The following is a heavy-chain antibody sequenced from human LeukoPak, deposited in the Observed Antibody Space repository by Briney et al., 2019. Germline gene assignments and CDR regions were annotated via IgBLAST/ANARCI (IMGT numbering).Heavy chain of an antibody. V-gene: IGHV3-48*04. D-gene: IGHD5-24*01. Sequence: GGSLRLSCAASGFPFSSYSMNWVRQAPGRGLEWVSYITSYSSTIYYADSVKGRFTISRDNAKNSLCLQMNSLRAEDTAVYYCARDGPRDGYNDYWGQGTLVTVSS. J-gene: IGHJ4*02. CDR2: ITSYSSTI. CDR3: ARDGPRDGYNDY. CDR1: GFPFSSYS.